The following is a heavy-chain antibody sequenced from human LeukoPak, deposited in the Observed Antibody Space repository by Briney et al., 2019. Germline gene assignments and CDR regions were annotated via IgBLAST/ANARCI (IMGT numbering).Heavy chain of an antibody. J-gene: IGHJ4*02. CDR2: IRYDGSNK. Sequence: GGSLRLSCAASGFTFSSYGMHWVRQAPGKGLEWVAFIRYDGSNKYYADSVKGRFTISRDNSKNTLYLQMNSLRAEDTAVYYCAKTLGLLWLGSSEGGYWGQGTLVTVSS. V-gene: IGHV3-30*02. D-gene: IGHD3-10*01. CDR3: AKTLGLLWLGSSEGGY. CDR1: GFTFSSYG.